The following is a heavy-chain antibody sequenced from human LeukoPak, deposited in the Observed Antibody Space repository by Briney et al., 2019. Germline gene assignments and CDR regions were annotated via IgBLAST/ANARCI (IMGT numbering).Heavy chain of an antibody. J-gene: IGHJ4*02. CDR3: ARVVVAAKSSYYFDY. CDR2: IYYSGST. V-gene: IGHV4-59*01. CDR1: GGSISSYY. Sequence: PSETLSLTCTVSGGSISSYYWSWIRQPPGKGLEWIGYIYYSGSTNYNPSLKSRVTISVDTSKNQFSLKLSSVTAADTAVYYCARVVVAAKSSYYFDYWGQGTLVTVSS. D-gene: IGHD2-15*01.